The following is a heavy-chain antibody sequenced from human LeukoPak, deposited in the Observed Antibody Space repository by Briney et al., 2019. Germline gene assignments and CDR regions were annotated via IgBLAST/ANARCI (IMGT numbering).Heavy chain of an antibody. V-gene: IGHV3-23*01. D-gene: IGHD6-19*01. J-gene: IGHJ4*02. CDR2: ISGGGSST. CDR1: GGTFSSYA. CDR3: AKDRGYSSGWYDY. Sequence: SCKASGGTFSSYAMSWVRQAPGKGLEWVSAISGGGSSTYYADSVKGRFIISRDNSKNTLYLQMNSLGAEDTAVYYCAKDRGYSSGWYDYWGQGTLVTVSS.